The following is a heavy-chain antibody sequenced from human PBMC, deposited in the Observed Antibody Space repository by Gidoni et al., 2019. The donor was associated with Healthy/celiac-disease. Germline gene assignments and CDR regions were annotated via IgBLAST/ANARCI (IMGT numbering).Heavy chain of an antibody. CDR2: INPSCGST. CDR1: GYTFTSYY. CDR3: ARAVRVDYGDYPYWFDP. V-gene: IGHV1-46*01. Sequence: QVQLVQSGAEVKKPGASVKVSCKASGYTFTSYYMHWVRQAPGQGLGWMGIINPSCGSTSYAQKFQGRVTMTRDTSTSTVYMELSSLRSEDTAVYYCARAVRVDYGDYPYWFDPWGQGTLVTVSS. D-gene: IGHD4-17*01. J-gene: IGHJ5*02.